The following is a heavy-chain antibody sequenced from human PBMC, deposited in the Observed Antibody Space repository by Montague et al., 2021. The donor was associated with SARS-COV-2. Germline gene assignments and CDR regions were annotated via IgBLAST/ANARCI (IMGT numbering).Heavy chain of an antibody. V-gene: IGHV4-39*07. D-gene: IGHD6-13*01. CDR1: GGSISSSSYY. Sequence: SETLSLTCTVSGGSISSSSYYWGWIRQPPGKGLEWIGSIYYSGSTYYNPSLKSRVTISVDTSKNQFSLKLSSVTAADTAVYYCARVGSQQLVRLYGMDVWGQGTTVTVSS. CDR2: IYYSGST. J-gene: IGHJ6*02. CDR3: ARVGSQQLVRLYGMDV.